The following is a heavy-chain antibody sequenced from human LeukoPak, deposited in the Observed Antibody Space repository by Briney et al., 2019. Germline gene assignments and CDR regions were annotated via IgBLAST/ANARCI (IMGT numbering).Heavy chain of an antibody. Sequence: GGSLRLSCGASGFIFSDFEMNWVRQAPGKGLEWVAYISSSGSTIYYADSLRGRFTVSRDNARNSLYLQMNSLRLEDTAVYYCATNTSSWSFDYWGQGTLVTVSS. V-gene: IGHV3-48*03. CDR1: GFIFSDFE. D-gene: IGHD6-13*01. CDR2: ISSSGSTI. J-gene: IGHJ4*02. CDR3: ATNTSSWSFDY.